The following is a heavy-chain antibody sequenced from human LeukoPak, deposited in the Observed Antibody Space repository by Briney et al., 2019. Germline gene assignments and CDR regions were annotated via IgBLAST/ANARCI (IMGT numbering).Heavy chain of an antibody. D-gene: IGHD2-2*01. Sequence: ASVRVSCKPSGYIFTNYGLSWVRPAPGQGLEWMGWINTFNGNTSYAQSFQGRVTMTTDTSTTTAYMELTSLTSDDTAVSYCARDYCSSSTCQDGLFYYWGQGTLVTVSS. CDR2: INTFNGNT. J-gene: IGHJ4*02. CDR1: GYIFTNYG. V-gene: IGHV1-18*01. CDR3: ARDYCSSSTCQDGLFYY.